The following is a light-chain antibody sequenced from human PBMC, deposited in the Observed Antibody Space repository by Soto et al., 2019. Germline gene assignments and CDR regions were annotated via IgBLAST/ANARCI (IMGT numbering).Light chain of an antibody. V-gene: IGLV2-23*02. Sequence: QSVLTQPASVSGSPGQSITISCTGNSSDVGSYNLVSWYQQHPGKAPKLMIYEVSKRPSGVSNRFSGSKSGNTASLTISGLQAEDEADYYCCSYAVTSTYVFGTGTKVTVL. CDR2: EVS. J-gene: IGLJ1*01. CDR1: SSDVGSYNL. CDR3: CSYAVTSTYV.